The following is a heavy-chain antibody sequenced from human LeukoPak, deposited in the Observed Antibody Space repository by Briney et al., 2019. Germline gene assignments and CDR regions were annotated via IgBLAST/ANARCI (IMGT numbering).Heavy chain of an antibody. CDR2: INHSGST. Sequence: TSETLSLTCAVYGGSFSGYYWSWIRQPPGKGLEWIGEINHSGSTNYNPSLKSRVTISVDTSKNQFSLKLSSVTAADTAVYYCAIGRDSSSPPFDYSGRGTLVTVSS. CDR3: AIGRDSSSPPFDY. V-gene: IGHV4-34*01. CDR1: GGSFSGYY. D-gene: IGHD6-6*01. J-gene: IGHJ4*02.